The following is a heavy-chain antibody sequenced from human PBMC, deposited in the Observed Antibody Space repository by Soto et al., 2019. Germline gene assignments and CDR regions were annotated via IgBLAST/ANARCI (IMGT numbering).Heavy chain of an antibody. CDR3: ARVKEGDRWTALDV. CDR1: GFAFSDHY. CDR2: TRNKANSYTT. J-gene: IGHJ6*02. Sequence: EVQLVESGGGLVQPGGSLRLSCAASGFAFSDHYMDWVRQAPGKGLEWVGRTRNKANSYTTEYGASVKGRFTISRDDSKNSLYLQMNSLKTEDTAVYYCARVKEGDRWTALDVWGQGTTVTVSS. V-gene: IGHV3-72*01. D-gene: IGHD2-21*01.